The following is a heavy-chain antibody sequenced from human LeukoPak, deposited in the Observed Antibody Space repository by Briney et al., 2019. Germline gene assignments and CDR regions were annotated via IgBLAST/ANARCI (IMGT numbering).Heavy chain of an antibody. Sequence: PGGSLRLSCAASGFTFSSYAMSWVCQAPGKGLEYVSVISGSGGSTHYRDSVKGRFTISRDNSKNMLYLQMNSLRVEDTAVYYCAKDGTTTITFDYWGQGTLVTVSS. J-gene: IGHJ4*02. CDR2: ISGSGGST. CDR1: GFTFSSYA. D-gene: IGHD1-1*01. CDR3: AKDGTTTITFDY. V-gene: IGHV3-23*01.